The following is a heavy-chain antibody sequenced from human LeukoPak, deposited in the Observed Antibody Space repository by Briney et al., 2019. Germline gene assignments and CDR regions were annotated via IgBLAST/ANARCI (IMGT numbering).Heavy chain of an antibody. J-gene: IGHJ6*03. V-gene: IGHV3-33*03. CDR1: GFTFSSYG. CDR2: IWYDGSNK. CDR3: AKDTDAYGGDMDV. Sequence: RGGSMRLSCAASGFTFSSYGMHWVRQAPGKGLEWVAVIWYDGSNKYYADSVKGRFTISRDNSKNTLYLQMNSLRAEDTAVYYCAKDTDAYGGDMDVWGKGTTVTVSS. D-gene: IGHD3-16*01.